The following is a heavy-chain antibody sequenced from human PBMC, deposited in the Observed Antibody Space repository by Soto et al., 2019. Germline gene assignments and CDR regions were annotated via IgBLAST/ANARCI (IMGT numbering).Heavy chain of an antibody. J-gene: IGHJ4*02. V-gene: IGHV3-30-3*01. Sequence: GGSLRLSCAASGFTFSSYAMHWVRQAPGKGLEWVAVISYDGSNKYYADSVKGRFTISRDNSKNTLYLQMNSLRAEDTAVYYCARVRGKRWHYTGFDYWGQGTLVTVS. CDR1: GFTFSSYA. CDR2: ISYDGSNK. CDR3: ARVRGKRWHYTGFDY. D-gene: IGHD3-16*01.